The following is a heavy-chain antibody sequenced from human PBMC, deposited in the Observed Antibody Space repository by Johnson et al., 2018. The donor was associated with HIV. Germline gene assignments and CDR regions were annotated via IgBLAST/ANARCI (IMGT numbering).Heavy chain of an antibody. V-gene: IGHV3-30*02. CDR1: GFTFSSYG. Sequence: QEQLVESGGGVVQPGGSLRLSCAASGFTFSSYGMHWVRQAPGKGLEWVAFIRYDGSNKYYEDSVKGRFTISRDNSKNTLYLQMNSLISEDTAVYYCAKDRADQDVFDIWGQGTMVTVSS. CDR3: AKDRADQDVFDI. J-gene: IGHJ3*02. CDR2: IRYDGSNK.